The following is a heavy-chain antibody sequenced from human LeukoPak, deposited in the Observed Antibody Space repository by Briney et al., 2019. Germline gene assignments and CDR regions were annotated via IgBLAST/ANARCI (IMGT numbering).Heavy chain of an antibody. V-gene: IGHV3-21*01. CDR2: ISSSSSYI. Sequence: KAGGSLRLSCAASGFTFSSYSMNWVPQAPGKALEWVSSISSSSSYIYYADSVKGRFAISRDNAKNSLYLQMNSLRAEDTAVYYCARDPSSGWLSEYAFDYWGQGTLVTVSS. J-gene: IGHJ4*02. D-gene: IGHD6-19*01. CDR3: ARDPSSGWLSEYAFDY. CDR1: GFTFSSYS.